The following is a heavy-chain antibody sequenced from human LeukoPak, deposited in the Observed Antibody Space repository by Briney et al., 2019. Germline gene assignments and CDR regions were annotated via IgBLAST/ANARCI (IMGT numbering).Heavy chain of an antibody. V-gene: IGHV4-59*08. CDR2: IYYSGST. Sequence: TPSETLSLTCTVSGGSISSYYWSWIRQPPGKGLEWIGYIYYSGSTNYNPSLKSRVTISVDTSKNQFSLKLSSVTAADTAVYYCARLSGSGWYWLDYWGQGTLVTVSS. CDR1: GGSISSYY. CDR3: ARLSGSGWYWLDY. D-gene: IGHD6-19*01. J-gene: IGHJ4*02.